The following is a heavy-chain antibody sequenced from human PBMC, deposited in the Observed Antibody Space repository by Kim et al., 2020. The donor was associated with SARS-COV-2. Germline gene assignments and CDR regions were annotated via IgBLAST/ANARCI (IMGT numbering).Heavy chain of an antibody. CDR1: GFTFSSYA. CDR3: ARARYYGSGSYGQLDY. Sequence: GGSLRLSCAASGFTFSSYAMHWVRQAPGKGMEWVAVISYDGSNKYYADSVKGRFTIYRDNSKNTLYLQMNSLRAEDTAVYYCARARYYGSGSYGQLDYWG. CDR2: ISYDGSNK. V-gene: IGHV3-30-3*01. J-gene: IGHJ4*01. D-gene: IGHD3-10*01.